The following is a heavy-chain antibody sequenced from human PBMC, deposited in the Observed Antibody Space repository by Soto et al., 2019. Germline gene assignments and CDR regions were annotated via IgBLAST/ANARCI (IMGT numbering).Heavy chain of an antibody. V-gene: IGHV1-69*01. CDR2: IIPLFGTT. CDR1: GDTFKNCV. D-gene: IGHD3-10*01. Sequence: QVQGVQSGVEVRRPGSSVKVSCKASGDTFKNCVISWVRQAPGQGLAWMGGIIPLFGTTDFAQRVQGRLTITTDESTTTAYMELSRLRSEDPATYYCAAELGFGKLSVVWGQGTTVIVSS. CDR3: AAELGFGKLSVV. J-gene: IGHJ6*02.